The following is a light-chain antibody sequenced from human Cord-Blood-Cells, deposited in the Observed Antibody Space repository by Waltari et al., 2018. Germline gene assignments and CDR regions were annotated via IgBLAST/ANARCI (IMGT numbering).Light chain of an antibody. Sequence: IQITQSPTTLASSVGDRVTITCRASQRISSWLDWYQQKPGKAPKLLIYDASSLESGVPSRFSGSGSGTEFTLTISSLQPDDFATYYCQQYNSSSHTFGQGTKVEIK. CDR2: DAS. CDR1: QRISSW. J-gene: IGKJ2*01. CDR3: QQYNSSSHT. V-gene: IGKV1-5*01.